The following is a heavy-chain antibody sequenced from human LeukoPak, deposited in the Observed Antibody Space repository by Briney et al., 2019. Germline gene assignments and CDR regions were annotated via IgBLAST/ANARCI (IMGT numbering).Heavy chain of an antibody. J-gene: IGHJ4*02. V-gene: IGHV2-5*02. CDR1: GFSLSTSGVG. Sequence: SGPTLVKPTQTLTLTCTFSGFSLSTSGVGVGWTRQPPGKALEWLALIYWDDDKRYSPSLKSRLTITKDTSKNQVVLTMTNMDPVDTATYYCAHTPSSTSCFDYWGQGTLVTVSS. CDR2: IYWDDDK. D-gene: IGHD2-2*01. CDR3: AHTPSSTSCFDY.